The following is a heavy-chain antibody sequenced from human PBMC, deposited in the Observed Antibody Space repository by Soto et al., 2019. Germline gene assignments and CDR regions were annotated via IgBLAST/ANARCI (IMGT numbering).Heavy chain of an antibody. CDR1: GFTFTSSA. D-gene: IGHD3-3*01. J-gene: IGHJ6*02. V-gene: IGHV1-58*01. CDR3: AADRPDDDFWSGYTPYYYYGMDV. Sequence: SVKVSCKASGFTFTSSAVQWVRQARGQRLEWIGWIVVGSGNTNYAQKFQERVTITRDMSTSTAYMELSSLRSEDTAVYYCAADRPDDDFWSGYTPYYYYGMDVWGQGTTVTV. CDR2: IVVGSGNT.